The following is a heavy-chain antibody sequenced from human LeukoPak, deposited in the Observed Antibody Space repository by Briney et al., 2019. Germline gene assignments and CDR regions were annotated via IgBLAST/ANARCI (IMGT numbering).Heavy chain of an antibody. CDR3: ARYDFNKYFDY. CDR2: IYYSGST. D-gene: IGHD3-3*01. V-gene: IGHV4-59*01. CDR1: GGSISPYY. Sequence: SQTLSLTCTVSGGSISPYYWSCIRQPPGKGLEWIGYIYYSGSTNYNPSLKSRVTMSVDTSKNQFSLKLTSVTAADTAVYYCARYDFNKYFDYWGQGILVTVSS. J-gene: IGHJ4*02.